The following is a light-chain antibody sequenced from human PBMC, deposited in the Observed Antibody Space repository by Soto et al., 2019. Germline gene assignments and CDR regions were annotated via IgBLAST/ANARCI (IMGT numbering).Light chain of an antibody. J-gene: IGKJ4*01. CDR2: LAS. V-gene: IGKV4-1*01. Sequence: DIVMTQSPDSLPVSLGERATINCKPCQSLLYSSNNKNYLAWYQHKPGRPPKLLIYLASTRESGVPDRFSGTGSVTGFTLTISSLQAEDVAVYFCEQDFSPPPLTFGGGTKVEIK. CDR3: EQDFSPPPLT. CDR1: QSLLYSSNNKNY.